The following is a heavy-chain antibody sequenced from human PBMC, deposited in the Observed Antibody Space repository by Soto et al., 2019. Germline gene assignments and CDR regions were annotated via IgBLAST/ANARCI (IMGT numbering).Heavy chain of an antibody. J-gene: IGHJ3*02. CDR1: GFTFSSYA. CDR3: ARDWNDEWAAFDI. Sequence: PGGSLRLSCAASGFTFSSYAMHWVRQAPGKGLEWVAVISYDGSNKYYADSVKGRFTISRDNSKNTLYLQMNSLRAEDTAVYYCARDWNDEWAAFDIWGQGTMVTVSS. D-gene: IGHD1-1*01. V-gene: IGHV3-30-3*01. CDR2: ISYDGSNK.